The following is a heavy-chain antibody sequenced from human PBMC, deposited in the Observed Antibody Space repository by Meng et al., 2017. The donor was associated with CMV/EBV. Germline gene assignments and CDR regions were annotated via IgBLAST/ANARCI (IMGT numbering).Heavy chain of an antibody. D-gene: IGHD2-2*02. CDR1: GFTFDDYA. V-gene: IGHV3-9*01. CDR2: ISWNSGSI. J-gene: IGHJ6*02. CDR3: AKDNNLHIVVVPAAISHYYYYGMDV. Sequence: GGSLRLSCAASGFTFDDYAMHWVRQAPGKGLEWVSGISWNSGSIGYADSAKGRFTISRDNAKNSLYLQMNSLRAEDTALYYCAKDNNLHIVVVPAAISHYYYYGMDVWGQGTTVPSP.